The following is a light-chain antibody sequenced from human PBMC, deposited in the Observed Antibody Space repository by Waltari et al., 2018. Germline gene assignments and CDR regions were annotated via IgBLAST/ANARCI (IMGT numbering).Light chain of an antibody. V-gene: IGKV1-39*01. CDR1: ENINSY. J-gene: IGKJ2*03. CDR2: KAS. Sequence: DIQMTQSPSSLSASLGDRVTITCRASENINSYLNWFQQKPGKAPKLLIYKASTLQRGVPSRFSGSGSGTDYTFTISSLQSEDVGTDFCQHDYGTPYSFGQGTKVEIK. CDR3: QHDYGTPYS.